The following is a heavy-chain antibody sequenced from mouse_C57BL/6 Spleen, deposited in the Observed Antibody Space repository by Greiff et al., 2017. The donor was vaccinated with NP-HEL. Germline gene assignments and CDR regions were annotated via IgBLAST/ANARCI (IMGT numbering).Heavy chain of an antibody. V-gene: IGHV1-81*01. J-gene: IGHJ2*01. CDR2: IYPRSGNT. D-gene: IGHD2-1*01. CDR3: ARIYSGNPFDY. Sequence: QVQLQQSGAELARPGASVKLSCKASGYTFTSSGISWVKQRTGQGLEWIGEIYPRSGNTYYNEKFKGKATLTADKSSSTAYMELRSLTSEDAAVYVCARIYSGNPFDYWGQGTTLTVSS. CDR1: GYTFTSSG.